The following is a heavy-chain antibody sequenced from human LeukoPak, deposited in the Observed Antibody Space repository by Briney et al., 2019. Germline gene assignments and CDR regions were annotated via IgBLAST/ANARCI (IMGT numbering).Heavy chain of an antibody. CDR1: GFTFDDYG. V-gene: IGHV3-20*04. Sequence: PGGSLRLSCAASGFTFDDYGMSWVRQAPGKGLEWVSGINWNGGSTGYADSVKGRFTISRDNAKNSLYLQMNSLGAEDTALYYCARADSTGYFLGHFDYWGQGTLVTVSS. D-gene: IGHD3-22*01. CDR2: INWNGGST. CDR3: ARADSTGYFLGHFDY. J-gene: IGHJ4*02.